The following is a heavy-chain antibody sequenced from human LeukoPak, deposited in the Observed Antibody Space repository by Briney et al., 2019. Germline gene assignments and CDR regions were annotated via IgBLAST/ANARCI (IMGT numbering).Heavy chain of an antibody. CDR1: GDSISSGCYY. Sequence: SETLSLTCTVSGDSISSGCYYWSWIRQAAGKGLEWFGRMYTSGSTKCNPSFNSRVTISGDTSKNQFSLKLSSVTAADTAVYYCARVVDTAMNLIGYFDLWGRGTLVTVSS. V-gene: IGHV4-61*02. D-gene: IGHD5-18*01. CDR3: ARVVDTAMNLIGYFDL. J-gene: IGHJ2*01. CDR2: MYTSGST.